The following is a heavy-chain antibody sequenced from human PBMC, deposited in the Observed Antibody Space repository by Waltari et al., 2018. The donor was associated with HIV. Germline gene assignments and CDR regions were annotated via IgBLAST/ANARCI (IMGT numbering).Heavy chain of an antibody. J-gene: IGHJ5*01. CDR2: TMYSGMT. CDR1: GPSISSRRYY. Sequence: QLLLQESGPGLVRPSETLSLTCTVTGPSISSRRYYWGWVRQPPGKGLEWIVSTMYSGMTYNNPSLKIRVAISVDTSRNQFSLNLTSVTAADTALYYCARHDGTSYYFGSDMNPRPFSFWFASWGQGILVTVSS. D-gene: IGHD3-10*01. CDR3: ARHDGTSYYFGSDMNPRPFSFWFAS. V-gene: IGHV4-39*01.